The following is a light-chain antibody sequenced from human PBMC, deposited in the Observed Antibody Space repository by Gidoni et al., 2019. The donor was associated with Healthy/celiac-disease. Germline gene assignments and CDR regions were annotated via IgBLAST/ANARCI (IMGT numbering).Light chain of an antibody. J-gene: IGKJ2*03. CDR3: QQYNSYPYS. CDR2: KAS. Sequence: QSISSWLAWYQQKPGKAPKLLIYKASSLESGVPSRFSDSGSGTEFTLTISSLQPDDFATYYCQQYNSYPYSFGQGTKLEIK. CDR1: QSISSW. V-gene: IGKV1-5*03.